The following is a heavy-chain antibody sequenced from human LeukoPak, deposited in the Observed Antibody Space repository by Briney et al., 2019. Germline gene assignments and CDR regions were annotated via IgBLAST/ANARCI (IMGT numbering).Heavy chain of an antibody. CDR3: ARGTAVAGTRSGHWYFDL. J-gene: IGHJ2*01. CDR1: GGSFSGYY. CDR2: INHSGST. Sequence: SETLSLTCAVYGGSFSGYYWSWIRQPPGKGLEWIGEINHSGSTNYNPSLKSRVTISVDTSKNQFSLKLSSVTAADTAVYYSARGTAVAGTRSGHWYFDLWGRGTLVTVSS. V-gene: IGHV4-34*01. D-gene: IGHD6-19*01.